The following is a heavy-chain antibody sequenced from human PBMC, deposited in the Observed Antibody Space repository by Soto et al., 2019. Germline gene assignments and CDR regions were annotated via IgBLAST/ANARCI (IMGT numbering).Heavy chain of an antibody. J-gene: IGHJ5*02. CDR2: IYWDDDK. D-gene: IGHD3-22*01. CDR3: AHRIYVGPGYYYDSSGYYRPFDP. Sequence: QITLEESGPPLVKPTQTLTLTCTFSGISLSTSGVGVGWIRQPPGKALEWLALIYWDDDKRYSPSLKSRLTITKDTSKNHVVLTMTNMDPLDTATYYCAHRIYVGPGYYYDSSGYYRPFDPWGQGTLVTVSS. V-gene: IGHV2-5*02. CDR1: GISLSTSGVG.